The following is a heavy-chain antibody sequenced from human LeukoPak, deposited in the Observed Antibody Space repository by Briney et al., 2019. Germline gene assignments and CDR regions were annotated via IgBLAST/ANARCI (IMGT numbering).Heavy chain of an antibody. V-gene: IGHV3-21*01. CDR1: GFTFSIYS. CDR2: ISSGGTYI. Sequence: GGSLRLSCAASGFTFSIYSVNWVRQARGEGRECVSSISSGGTYIHYADSVKGRFTISRDNAKNSLYLQMNSLRAEDTAVYYCARDRVVVVVAATGAYWGQGTLVTVSS. D-gene: IGHD2-15*01. J-gene: IGHJ4*02. CDR3: ARDRVVVVVAATGAY.